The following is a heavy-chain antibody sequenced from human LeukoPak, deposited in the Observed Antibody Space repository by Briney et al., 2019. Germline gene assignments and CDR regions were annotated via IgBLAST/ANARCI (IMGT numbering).Heavy chain of an antibody. D-gene: IGHD4-17*01. J-gene: IGHJ4*02. CDR1: GGTFSSYA. Sequence: GASVKVSCKASGGTFSSYAISWVRQAPGQGLEWMGWISAYNGNTNYAQKLQGRVTMTTDTSTSTAYMELRSLRSDDTAVYYCARDRYGDGDYWGQGTLVTVSS. CDR3: ARDRYGDGDY. V-gene: IGHV1-18*01. CDR2: ISAYNGNT.